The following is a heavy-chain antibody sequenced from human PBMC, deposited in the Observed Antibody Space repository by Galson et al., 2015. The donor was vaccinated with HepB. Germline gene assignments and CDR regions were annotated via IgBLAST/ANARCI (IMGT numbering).Heavy chain of an antibody. Sequence: SVKVSCKASGYTFTGYYIHWVRQAPGQGLEWMGWISPNSGGTNYAQKFQGWVTMTRDTSISTAYMELSRLRSDDTAVYYCARDLVVTSTMDGYSYCYGMDVWGQGTTVTVSS. CDR1: GYTFTGYY. V-gene: IGHV1-2*04. D-gene: IGHD2-2*01. J-gene: IGHJ6*02. CDR2: ISPNSGGT. CDR3: ARDLVVTSTMDGYSYCYGMDV.